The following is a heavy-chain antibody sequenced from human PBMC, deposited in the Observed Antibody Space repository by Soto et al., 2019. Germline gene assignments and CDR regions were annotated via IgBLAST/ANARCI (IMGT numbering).Heavy chain of an antibody. J-gene: IGHJ4*02. D-gene: IGHD3-22*01. CDR3: ARDRSHSSAYWRLDY. CDR1: GYTFTGYY. CDR2: INPNSGGT. V-gene: IGHV1-2*04. Sequence: ASVEVSCKASGYTFTGYYMHWLRQAPGQGLEWMGWINPNSGGTNYAQKFQGWVTMTRDTSTATDYMELSSLRSEDTAMYYCARDRSHSSAYWRLDYWGQGTQVTVSS.